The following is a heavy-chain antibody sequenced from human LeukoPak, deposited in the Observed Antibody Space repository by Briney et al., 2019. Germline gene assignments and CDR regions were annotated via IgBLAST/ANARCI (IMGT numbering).Heavy chain of an antibody. CDR3: ARDAGHQLSRRNYYAMDV. V-gene: IGHV4-39*07. Sequence: SETLSLTCTVSGGSINSSSYYWGWVRQPPGKGLEWIGSMYYRGSTYYNPSLKSRVTISVDTSKNQFSLKLSSVTAADTAMYYCARDAGHQLSRRNYYAMDVWGQGTTVTVSS. CDR2: MYYRGST. CDR1: GGSINSSSYY. J-gene: IGHJ6*02. D-gene: IGHD1-1*01.